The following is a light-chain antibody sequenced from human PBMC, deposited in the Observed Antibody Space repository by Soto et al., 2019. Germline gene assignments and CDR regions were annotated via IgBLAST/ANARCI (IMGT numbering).Light chain of an antibody. Sequence: SALTQPTSVSGSPGQSITISCTGNHNDIGTYDYVSWYQQHPGRAPRLLIYGVTTRPSGISDRFSASKSGLTASLTISGLQPEDEADYYCSSFTSDRIYVFGPGTKVTVL. CDR2: GVT. J-gene: IGLJ1*01. CDR1: HNDIGTYDY. CDR3: SSFTSDRIYV. V-gene: IGLV2-14*03.